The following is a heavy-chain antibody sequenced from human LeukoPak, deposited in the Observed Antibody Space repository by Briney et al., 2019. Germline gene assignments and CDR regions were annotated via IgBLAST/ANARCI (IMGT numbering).Heavy chain of an antibody. V-gene: IGHV4-61*01. CDR2: IYYSGST. J-gene: IGHJ4*02. CDR3: ARTTSTEYSHDY. Sequence: SETLSLTCTVSGGSVSSGSYYWSWIRQPPGKGLEWIGYIYYSGSTNYNPSLKSRVTISVDTSKNQFSLKLSSVTAADTAVYHCARTTSTEYSHDYWGQGTLVTVSS. CDR1: GGSVSSGSYY. D-gene: IGHD5-18*01.